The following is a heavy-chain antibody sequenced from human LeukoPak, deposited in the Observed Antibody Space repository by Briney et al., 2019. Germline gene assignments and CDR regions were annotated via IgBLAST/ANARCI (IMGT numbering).Heavy chain of an antibody. D-gene: IGHD6-13*01. CDR2: IYYSGST. J-gene: IGHJ6*03. Sequence: SETLSLTCTVSGGSISNYYWGWIRQPPGKGLEWIGSIYYSGSTYYNPSLKSRVTISVDTSKNQFSLKLSSVTAADTAVYYCSVYSSSWRSARYYMDVWGKGTTVTVSS. V-gene: IGHV4-39*07. CDR1: GGSISNYY. CDR3: SVYSSSWRSARYYMDV.